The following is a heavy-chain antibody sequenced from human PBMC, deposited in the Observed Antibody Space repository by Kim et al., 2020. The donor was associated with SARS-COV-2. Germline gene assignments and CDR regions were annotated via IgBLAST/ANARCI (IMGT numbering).Heavy chain of an antibody. J-gene: IGHJ4*02. D-gene: IGHD1-26*01. Sequence: NPSLKSRVTISVDTSKNQFSLKLSSVTAADTAVYYCATIPGGWELLQGDYWGQGTLVTVSS. CDR3: ATIPGGWELLQGDY. V-gene: IGHV4-39*01.